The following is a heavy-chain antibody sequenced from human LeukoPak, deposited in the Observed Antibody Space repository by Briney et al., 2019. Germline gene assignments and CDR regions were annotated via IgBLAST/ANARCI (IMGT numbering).Heavy chain of an antibody. CDR3: AAFSSPGINDAFDI. D-gene: IGHD2-2*01. CDR2: IVVGSGNT. J-gene: IGHJ3*02. Sequence: SVKVSCKASGFTFTSSAVQGVRQARGQRLEWIGWIVVGSGNTNYAQKFQERVTITRDMSTSTAYMELSSLRSEDTAVYYCAAFSSPGINDAFDIWGQGTMVTVSS. V-gene: IGHV1-58*01. CDR1: GFTFTSSA.